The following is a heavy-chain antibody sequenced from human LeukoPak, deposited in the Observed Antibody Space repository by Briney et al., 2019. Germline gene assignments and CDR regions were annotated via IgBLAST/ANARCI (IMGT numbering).Heavy chain of an antibody. D-gene: IGHD3-22*01. CDR2: ISGSGGST. CDR1: GFTFSSYA. J-gene: IGHJ3*02. V-gene: IGHV3-23*01. Sequence: GGSLRLSCAASGFTFSSYAMSWVRQAPGKGLEWVSAISGSGGSTYYADSVKGRFTISRDNSKNTLYLQMNSLRAEDTAVYCCAKDRPNYYDSSGYYSDAFDIWGQGTMVTVSS. CDR3: AKDRPNYYDSSGYYSDAFDI.